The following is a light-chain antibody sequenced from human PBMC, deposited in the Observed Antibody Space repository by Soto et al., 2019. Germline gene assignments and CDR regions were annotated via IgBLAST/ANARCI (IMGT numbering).Light chain of an antibody. CDR3: QQYDSYSAT. Sequence: DIQMTQSPSTLSAFVGDRVTITCRASESISSWLAWYQQKPGRAPKLLIYRASTLETGVPSRFVGIGSGTEFNLTISSLQPDDFATYYCQQYDSYSATFGQGTKVEV. V-gene: IGKV1-5*03. CDR1: ESISSW. J-gene: IGKJ1*01. CDR2: RAS.